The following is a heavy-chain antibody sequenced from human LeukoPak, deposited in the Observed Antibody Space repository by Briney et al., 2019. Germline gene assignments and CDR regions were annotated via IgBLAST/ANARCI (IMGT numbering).Heavy chain of an antibody. Sequence: KASETLSLTCAVYGGSFSGYYWSWIRQPPGKGLEWIGEINHSGSTNYNPSLKSRVTISVDTSKNQFSLKLSSVTAADTAVYYCARVGYSYGYRTGWFDPWGQGTLVTVSS. CDR2: INHSGST. V-gene: IGHV4-34*01. J-gene: IGHJ5*02. CDR1: GGSFSGYY. CDR3: ARVGYSYGYRTGWFDP. D-gene: IGHD5-18*01.